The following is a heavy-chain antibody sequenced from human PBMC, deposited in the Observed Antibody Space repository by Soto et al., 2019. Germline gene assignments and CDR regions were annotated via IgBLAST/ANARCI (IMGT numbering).Heavy chain of an antibody. Sequence: ESGGGVVQPGRSLRLSCAASGFSFSSNDMHWVRQAPGKGLEWVALISYDGSYEYYADSVKGRFTISRDNSKNTLYLQMNSLRAEDTAVYYCAKMAVTTAPPGFWGQGTLVTVSS. D-gene: IGHD4-17*01. CDR1: GFSFSSND. J-gene: IGHJ4*02. CDR2: ISYDGSYE. V-gene: IGHV3-30*18. CDR3: AKMAVTTAPPGF.